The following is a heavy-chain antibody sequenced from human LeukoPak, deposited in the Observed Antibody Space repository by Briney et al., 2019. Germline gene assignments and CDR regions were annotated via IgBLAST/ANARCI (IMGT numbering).Heavy chain of an antibody. J-gene: IGHJ4*02. D-gene: IGHD3-3*01. CDR3: ARSHYDFWSGSVPFDY. Sequence: SQTLSLTCTVSGGSISSGGYYWSWIRQPPGKGLEWIGYIYHSGSTYYNPSLKSRVTISVDTSKNQFSLKLSSVTAADTAVYYCARSHYDFWSGSVPFDYWGQGTLVTVSS. CDR1: GGSISSGGYY. V-gene: IGHV4-30-2*02. CDR2: IYHSGST.